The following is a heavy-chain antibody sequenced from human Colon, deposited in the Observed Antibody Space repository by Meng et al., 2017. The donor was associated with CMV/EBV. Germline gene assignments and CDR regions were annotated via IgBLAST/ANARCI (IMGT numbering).Heavy chain of an antibody. CDR1: GFSFSTSH. CDR2: IWYDETEK. J-gene: IGHJ4*02. V-gene: IGHV3-33*01. D-gene: IGHD3-3*01. Sequence: GGSLRLSCAASGFSFSTSHMHWVRQAPGKGLEWVAYIWYDETEKSSADSVRGRFTVSRDNAKNSLYLQLSSLRAEDTAVYYCARIHYDSWSGYYRDYWGQGALVTVSS. CDR3: ARIHYDSWSGYYRDY.